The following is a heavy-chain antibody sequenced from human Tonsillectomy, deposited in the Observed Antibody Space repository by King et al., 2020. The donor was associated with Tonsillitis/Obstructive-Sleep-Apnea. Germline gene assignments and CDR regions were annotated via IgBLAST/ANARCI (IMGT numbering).Heavy chain of an antibody. Sequence: VQLQQWGAGLLKPSETLSVTCAVYGGSFSGYYWSWIRHPPGKGLELIGEINHSGSTNYNPSLKIRVTISLDMSKNQFSLKLTSVTAADTAVYYCARLDIAVVPAAMSDAFDIWGQGTMVTVSS. CDR3: ARLDIAVVPAAMSDAFDI. V-gene: IGHV4-34*01. CDR1: GGSFSGYY. J-gene: IGHJ3*02. D-gene: IGHD2-2*03. CDR2: INHSGST.